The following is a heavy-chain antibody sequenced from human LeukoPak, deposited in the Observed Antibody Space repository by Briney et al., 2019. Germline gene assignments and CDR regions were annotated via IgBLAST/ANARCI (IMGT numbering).Heavy chain of an antibody. V-gene: IGHV4-34*01. CDR1: GGSFSGYY. D-gene: IGHD2-2*01. Sequence: SETLSLTCAVYGGSFSGYYWSWIRQPPGKGLEWIGEINHSGSTNHNPSLKSRVTISVDTSKNQFSLKLSSVTAADTAVYYCARRPKRRGIKGYCSSTSCYQTNAFDIWGQGTMVTVSS. J-gene: IGHJ3*02. CDR3: ARRPKRRGIKGYCSSTSCYQTNAFDI. CDR2: INHSGST.